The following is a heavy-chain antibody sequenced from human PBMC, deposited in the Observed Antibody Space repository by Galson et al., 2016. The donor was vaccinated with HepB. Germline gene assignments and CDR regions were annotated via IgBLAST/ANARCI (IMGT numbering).Heavy chain of an antibody. CDR2: IDGGNGNI. V-gene: IGHV1-3*01. Sequence: SVKVSCKVSGYSLTDLSIQWVRQAPGQGLEWKGWIDGGNGNIKYSQKFQGRVTITRDTSASTAYMELSSLRSEGTAVYYCARWGAPYIDFWSASLLTGMDVWGQGTTVTVSS. J-gene: IGHJ6*02. CDR1: GYSLTDLS. CDR3: ARWGAPYIDFWSASLLTGMDV. D-gene: IGHD3-3*01.